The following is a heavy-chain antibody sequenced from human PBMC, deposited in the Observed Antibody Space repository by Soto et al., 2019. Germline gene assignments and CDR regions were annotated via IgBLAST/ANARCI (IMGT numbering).Heavy chain of an antibody. D-gene: IGHD6-13*01. V-gene: IGHV3-9*01. Sequence: EVQLVESGGGLVQPGRSLRLSCAASGFTFDDYAMHWVRQAQGKGLEWVSGISWNSGSIGYADSVKGRFTISRDNAKNSLYLQMNSLRAEDTALYYCAKDTARSSSSWYLYYYYYGMDVWGQGTTVTVSS. J-gene: IGHJ6*02. CDR2: ISWNSGSI. CDR3: AKDTARSSSSWYLYYYYYGMDV. CDR1: GFTFDDYA.